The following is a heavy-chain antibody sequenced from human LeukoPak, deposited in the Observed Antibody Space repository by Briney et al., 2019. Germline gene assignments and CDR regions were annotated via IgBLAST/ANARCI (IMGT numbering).Heavy chain of an antibody. CDR1: GGSFSGYY. J-gene: IGHJ4*02. CDR2: INHSGST. D-gene: IGHD1-7*01. V-gene: IGHV4-34*01. CDR3: ARDRLELQGFDY. Sequence: SETLSLTCAVYGGSFSGYYWSWIRQPPGKGLEWIGEINHSGSTNYNPSLKSRVTISVDTSKNQFSLKLSSVTAADTAVYYCARDRLELQGFDYWGQGTLVTVSS.